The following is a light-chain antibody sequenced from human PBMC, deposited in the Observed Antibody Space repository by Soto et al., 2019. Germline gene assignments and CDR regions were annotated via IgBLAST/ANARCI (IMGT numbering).Light chain of an antibody. Sequence: IVLTQSPGTLSLSPGERATLSCRASQSVTTQLAWYQQKPGQAPRLIIHGASSRAAGIPARFSASGSGTDFTLTISDVQPEDFALYYCHQRQSWPRTFGQGTKVDIK. CDR1: QSVTTQ. J-gene: IGKJ1*01. CDR3: HQRQSWPRT. CDR2: GAS. V-gene: IGKV3-11*01.